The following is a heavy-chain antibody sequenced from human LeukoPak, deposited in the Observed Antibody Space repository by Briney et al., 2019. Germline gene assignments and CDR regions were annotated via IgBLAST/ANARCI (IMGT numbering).Heavy chain of an antibody. CDR2: ISAYNGYT. Sequence: ASVKVSCKASGYTFTSYGISWVRQAPGQGLEWMGWISAYNGYTNYAQRLQGRVTITTDTSTSTAYMELRSLRSDDTAVYYCARAGWYELPRYAFDIWGQGTMVTVSS. J-gene: IGHJ3*02. CDR3: ARAGWYELPRYAFDI. CDR1: GYTFTSYG. V-gene: IGHV1-18*01. D-gene: IGHD6-19*01.